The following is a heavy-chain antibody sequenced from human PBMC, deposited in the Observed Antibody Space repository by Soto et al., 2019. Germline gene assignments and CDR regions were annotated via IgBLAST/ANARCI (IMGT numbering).Heavy chain of an antibody. CDR3: ARARRLSGGQRASEV. Sequence: QVQLVQSGAEVKKPGASVKVSCKASGYTFTDHYLLWVRQAPGQGLEWMGWMHPNNGATNFAQKFQGRVTLTRDTSISTAYLEIPRLKSDDTAVYFCARARRLSGGQRASEVWGQGTLVTVSS. J-gene: IGHJ4*02. CDR2: MHPNNGAT. V-gene: IGHV1-2*02. CDR1: GYTFTDHY. D-gene: IGHD3-16*01.